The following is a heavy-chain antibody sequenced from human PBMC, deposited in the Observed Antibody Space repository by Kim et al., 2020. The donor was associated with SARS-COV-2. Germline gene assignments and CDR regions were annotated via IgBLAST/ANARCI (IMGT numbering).Heavy chain of an antibody. V-gene: IGHV3-15*01. CDR2: IKSKTDGGTT. D-gene: IGHD4-17*01. CDR1: GFTFSNAW. J-gene: IGHJ4*02. CDR3: TTVWDGDYFSFFDY. Sequence: GGSLRLSCAASGFTFSNAWMSWVRQAPGKGLEWVGRIKSKTDGGTTDYAAPVKGRFTISRDDSKNTLYLQMNSLKTEDTAVYYCTTVWDGDYFSFFDYWGQGTLVTVSS.